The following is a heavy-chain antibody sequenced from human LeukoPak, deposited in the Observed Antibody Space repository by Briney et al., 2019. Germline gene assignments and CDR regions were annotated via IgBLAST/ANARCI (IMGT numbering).Heavy chain of an antibody. CDR3: ARDRHYYGSGSYYKLDY. CDR1: GCTFTSYA. CDR2: INAGNGNT. J-gene: IGHJ4*02. Sequence: ASVKVSCKASGCTFTSYAMHWVRQAPGQRLEWMGWINAGNGNTKYSQKFQGRVTITRDTSASTAYMELSSLRSEDTAVYYCARDRHYYGSGSYYKLDYWGQGTLVTVSS. D-gene: IGHD3-10*01. V-gene: IGHV1-3*01.